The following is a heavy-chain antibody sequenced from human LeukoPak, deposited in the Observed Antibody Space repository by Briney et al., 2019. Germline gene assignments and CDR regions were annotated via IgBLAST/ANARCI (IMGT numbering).Heavy chain of an antibody. Sequence: PSETLSLTCTVFGGSISGYYWSWLRQPPGKGLEWIGYIYYSGSTHYSPSLKSRVTISLDTSKNQFSLKLSSVTAADTAVYYCARSGSNYDFFKIDYWGQGTLVTVSS. D-gene: IGHD3-3*01. V-gene: IGHV4-59*12. CDR2: IYYSGST. CDR3: ARSGSNYDFFKIDY. CDR1: GGSISGYY. J-gene: IGHJ4*02.